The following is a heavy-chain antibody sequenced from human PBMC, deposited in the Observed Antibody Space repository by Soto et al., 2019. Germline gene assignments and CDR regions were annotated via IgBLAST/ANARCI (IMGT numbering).Heavy chain of an antibody. CDR1: GFTFSSYW. V-gene: IGHV3-7*03. Sequence: GGSLRLSCAASGFTFSSYWMSWVRQAPGKGLEWVANIKQDGSEKYYVDSVKGRFTISRDNAKNSLYLQMNSLRAEDTAVYYCARERAIVGATTPHFDYWGQGTLVTVSS. J-gene: IGHJ4*02. D-gene: IGHD1-26*01. CDR3: ARERAIVGATTPHFDY. CDR2: IKQDGSEK.